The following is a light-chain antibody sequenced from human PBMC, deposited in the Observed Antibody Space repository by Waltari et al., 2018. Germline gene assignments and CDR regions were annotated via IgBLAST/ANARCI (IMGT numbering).Light chain of an antibody. CDR2: GAS. J-gene: IGKJ2*01. CDR3: QQYVRLPYT. V-gene: IGKV3-20*01. CDR1: QCVRGS. Sequence: IVLTQSPGTLSLSPGERATLSCRASQCVRGSLGWYQQKAGQPPRLLIYGASSRDTGIPDRFSGSGSGTDFSLTISSLQTEDFAVYYCQQYVRLPYTFGQGTNVEI.